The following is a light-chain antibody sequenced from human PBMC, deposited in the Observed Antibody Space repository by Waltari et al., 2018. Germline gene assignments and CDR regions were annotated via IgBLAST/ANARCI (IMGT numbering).Light chain of an antibody. J-gene: IGKJ1*01. CDR1: QTISHY. Sequence: IQMTQDPSSLSASVGDRVTMTCRASQTISHYLNWYQQKPREAPKLLIYAASTLQTGVPSRFSATGSGTEFTLTISGLQPEDSATYFCQQGYNSPTFGQGTRVEIK. CDR3: QQGYNSPT. CDR2: AAS. V-gene: IGKV1-39*01.